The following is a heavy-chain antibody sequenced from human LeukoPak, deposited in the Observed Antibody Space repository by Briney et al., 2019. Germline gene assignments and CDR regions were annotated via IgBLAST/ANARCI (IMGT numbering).Heavy chain of an antibody. D-gene: IGHD6-13*01. CDR2: ISGSGGST. V-gene: IGHV3-23*01. J-gene: IGHJ6*03. CDR3: ARVIKYSSSWYTQHYYYMDV. CDR1: GFTFSSYA. Sequence: GGSLRLSCAAAGFTFSSYAMSWVRRAPGKGLEWVSAISGSGGSTYYADSVKGRFTVSRDNAKNSLYLQMNSLRAEDTAVYYCARVIKYSSSWYTQHYYYMDVWGKGTTVTVSS.